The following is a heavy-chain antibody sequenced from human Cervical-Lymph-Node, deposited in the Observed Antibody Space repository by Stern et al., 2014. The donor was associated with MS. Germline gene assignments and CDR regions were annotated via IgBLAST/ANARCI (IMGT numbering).Heavy chain of an antibody. CDR3: ARGLDQYKGGDS. V-gene: IGHV4-34*01. J-gene: IGHJ4*02. CDR2: IHPSGSA. CDR1: GGSFSGHY. D-gene: IGHD1-14*01. Sequence: QVQLQQWGAGLLKPSETLSLTCAIYGGSFSGHYCSWTRQAQGKGLEWIGEIHPSGSAYYNPSLKSRVTISADTSRNQLSLRLTSVTAADTAVYYCARGLDQYKGGDSWGQGTLVTVSS.